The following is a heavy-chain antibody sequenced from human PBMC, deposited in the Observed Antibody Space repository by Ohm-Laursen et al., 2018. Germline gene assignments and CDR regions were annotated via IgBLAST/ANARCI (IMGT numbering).Heavy chain of an antibody. CDR3: AKDLSSKTCPDY. V-gene: IGHV3-30*18. D-gene: IGHD2/OR15-2a*01. CDR1: GFTFSNYD. Sequence: SLRLSCTASGFTFSNYDMYWVRQAPGKGLEWVAVILYDGISKYYVDSVKGRFTISRDNSKNTLYLQMNSLRAEDTAVYYCAKDLSSKTCPDYWGQGTLVTVSS. J-gene: IGHJ4*02. CDR2: ILYDGISK.